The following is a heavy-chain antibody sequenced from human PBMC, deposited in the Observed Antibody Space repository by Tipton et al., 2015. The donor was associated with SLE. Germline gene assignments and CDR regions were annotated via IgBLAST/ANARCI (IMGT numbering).Heavy chain of an antibody. CDR3: ARVDYGDYGGGAFDI. V-gene: IGHV4-59*01. J-gene: IGHJ3*02. CDR1: GGSISSYY. Sequence: TLSLTCTVSGGSISSYYWSWIRQPPGKGLEWIGYIYYSGSTNYNPSLKSRVTISVDTSKSQFSLKLSSVTAADTAVYYCARVDYGDYGGGAFDIWGQGTMVTVSS. D-gene: IGHD4-17*01. CDR2: IYYSGST.